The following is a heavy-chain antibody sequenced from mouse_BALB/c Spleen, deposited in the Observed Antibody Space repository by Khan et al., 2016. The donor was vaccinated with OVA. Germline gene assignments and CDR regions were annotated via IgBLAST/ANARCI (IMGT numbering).Heavy chain of an antibody. CDR2: ISYSGNT. CDR1: GYSITSDYA. J-gene: IGHJ2*01. Sequence: EVELQESGPGLVKPSQSLSLTCTVTGYSITSDYAWNWIRQFPGNKLEWMGFISYSGNTNYNPSLKSRISITRDTTKNQFFLQLNSVTIEDTATYYCARGYGGDFDYWGQGTTLTVSS. D-gene: IGHD1-1*02. V-gene: IGHV3-2*02. CDR3: ARGYGGDFDY.